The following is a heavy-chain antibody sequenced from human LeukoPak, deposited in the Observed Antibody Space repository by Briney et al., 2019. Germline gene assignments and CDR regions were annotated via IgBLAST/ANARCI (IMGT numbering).Heavy chain of an antibody. J-gene: IGHJ4*02. CDR1: GFTFSSYA. D-gene: IGHD3-10*01. Sequence: GSLRLSCAASGFTFSSYAMHWVRQAPGKGLEWVAVISYDGSNKYYADSVKGRFTISRDNSKNTLYLQMNSLRAEDTAVYYCARGNYGSGSYPYPFDYWGQGTLVTVSS. CDR2: ISYDGSNK. CDR3: ARGNYGSGSYPYPFDY. V-gene: IGHV3-30-3*01.